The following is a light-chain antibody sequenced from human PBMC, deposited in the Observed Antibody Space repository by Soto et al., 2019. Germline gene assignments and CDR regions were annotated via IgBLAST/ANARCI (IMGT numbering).Light chain of an antibody. V-gene: IGKV1-39*01. CDR1: QSISSY. CDR3: QQSYSTPWT. J-gene: IGKJ1*01. CDR2: AAS. Sequence: DIQMTQSPSSLSASVGDRVTITCRASQSISSYLNWYQQKPGKAPKLLIYAASSLQSGVPSRFSGSGSGTDFTLPISSLQPKDFATYYCQQSYSTPWTLGQGTKVEIK.